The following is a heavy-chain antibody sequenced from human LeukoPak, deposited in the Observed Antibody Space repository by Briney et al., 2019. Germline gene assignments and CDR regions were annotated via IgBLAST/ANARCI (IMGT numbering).Heavy chain of an antibody. D-gene: IGHD2-2*01. V-gene: IGHV3-64*01. CDR3: ARDPHCGSTSCLSYFDY. J-gene: IGHJ4*02. CDR1: GFTFSSHA. CDR2: ISSDGGVT. Sequence: GGSLRLSCAASGFTFSSHAMHWVRQAPGKGLEYVSAISSDGGVTYYANSVKGRFTISRDNSKNTVHLQMGSLRGEDMTVYYCARDPHCGSTSCLSYFDYWGQGTLVTVSS.